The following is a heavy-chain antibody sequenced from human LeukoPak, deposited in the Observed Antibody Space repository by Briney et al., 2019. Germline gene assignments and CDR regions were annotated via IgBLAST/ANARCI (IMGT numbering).Heavy chain of an antibody. V-gene: IGHV4-61*01. J-gene: IGHJ5*02. CDR1: GGSSSSSSFS. Sequence: SETLSLTCTVSGGSSSSSSFSWSWIRQPPGKGLEWIGYFYYSGSTNYNPSLKSRVTISVDTSKNQFSLKLSSVTAADTAIYYCARDLTWGQGTLVTVSS. CDR3: ARDLT. CDR2: FYYSGST.